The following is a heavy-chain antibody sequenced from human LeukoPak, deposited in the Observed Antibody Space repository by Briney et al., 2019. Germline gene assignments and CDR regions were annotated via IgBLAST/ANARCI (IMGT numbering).Heavy chain of an antibody. CDR3: AKLHPDFWSGYSRNYYYYGMDV. V-gene: IGHV3-30*18. CDR1: GFTFSSYG. D-gene: IGHD3-3*01. J-gene: IGHJ6*02. CDR2: ISYDGSNK. Sequence: PGRSLRLSCAASGFTFSSYGMHWVRQAPGKGLEGVAVISYDGSNKYYADSVKGRFTISRDNSKNTLYLQMNSLRAEDTAVYYCAKLHPDFWSGYSRNYYYYGMDVWGQGTTVTVSS.